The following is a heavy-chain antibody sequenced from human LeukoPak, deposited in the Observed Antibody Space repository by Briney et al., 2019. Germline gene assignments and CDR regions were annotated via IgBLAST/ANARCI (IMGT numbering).Heavy chain of an antibody. CDR2: INPSGGST. Sequence: AAVKVSCKASGYNFISSYMHWGRQAPGQGLEWMGIINPSGGSTSYAQKFQDSVTMTRDTSTSTVYMELSSLKSEDTAVYYCAREDVVLVDAVRYYYYGMDVWGQGTTVTVSS. D-gene: IGHD2-8*01. J-gene: IGHJ6*02. V-gene: IGHV1-46*01. CDR1: GYNFISSY. CDR3: AREDVVLVDAVRYYYYGMDV.